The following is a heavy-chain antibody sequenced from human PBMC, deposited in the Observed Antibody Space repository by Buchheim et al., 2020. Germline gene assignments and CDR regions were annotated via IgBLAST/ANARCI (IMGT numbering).Heavy chain of an antibody. CDR3: ARDVTAFLTFSYYGMDV. Sequence: QVQLAESGGGLVKPGGSLRLSCAASGFTFSDYYMSWIRQVPGKGLEWVSYISGSGSSTYYTDSVKGRFTISRDNARNSLYLQMNSLRAEDTAEYYCARDVTAFLTFSYYGMDVWGQGT. D-gene: IGHD2/OR15-2a*01. CDR2: ISGSGSST. CDR1: GFTFSDYY. V-gene: IGHV3-11*01. J-gene: IGHJ6*02.